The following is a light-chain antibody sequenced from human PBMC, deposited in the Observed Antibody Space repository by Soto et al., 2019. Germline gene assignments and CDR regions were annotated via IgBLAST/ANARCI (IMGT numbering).Light chain of an antibody. CDR2: DAS. Sequence: DIQMTQSPSTLSASVGDRVTITCRASQTITRWMAWYQQKPGKAPKLLIYDASTLESGVPSRFSGSRSGTEFTLTISSLQPDDFATYYCQHSWTFGQGTKVEIK. CDR1: QTITRW. J-gene: IGKJ1*01. CDR3: QHSWT. V-gene: IGKV1-5*01.